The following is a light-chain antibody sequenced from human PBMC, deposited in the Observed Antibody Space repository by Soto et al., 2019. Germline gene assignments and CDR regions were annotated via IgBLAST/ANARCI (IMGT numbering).Light chain of an antibody. CDR3: EYYGTSIT. CDR1: QSISNNH. Sequence: EIVLTQSPGTLSLSPGERVTLSCRASQSISNNHLAWYQQKPGQAPRILIHGTSNRATGIPDRFSGSGSGTDFTLTFSRLEPEDFAMYYCEYYGTSITFGGGTKVDIK. J-gene: IGKJ4*01. V-gene: IGKV3-20*01. CDR2: GTS.